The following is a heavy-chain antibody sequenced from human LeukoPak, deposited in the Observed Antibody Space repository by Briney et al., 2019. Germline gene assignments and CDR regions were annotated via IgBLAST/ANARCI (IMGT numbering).Heavy chain of an antibody. CDR2: IYSGGST. Sequence: PGGSLRLSCAASGFTVSSNYMSWVRQAPGKGLEWVSVIYSGGSTYSADSVRGRFTISRDNSKNTLYLQMNSLRAEDTAVYYRARDIGYSKGFFDYWGQGTLVTVSS. D-gene: IGHD5-12*01. CDR3: ARDIGYSKGFFDY. V-gene: IGHV3-53*01. J-gene: IGHJ4*02. CDR1: GFTVSSNY.